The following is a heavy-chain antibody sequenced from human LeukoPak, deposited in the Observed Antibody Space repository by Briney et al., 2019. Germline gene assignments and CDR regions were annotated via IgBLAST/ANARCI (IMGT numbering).Heavy chain of an antibody. CDR2: IYHSGST. V-gene: IGHV4-4*02. Sequence: PSGTLSLTCAVSGGSISSGNWWSWVRQPPGKGREWIGEIYHSGSTNYNPSLKSRVTISVDKSKNQFSLKLSSVTAADTAVYYCARGPLIVGATIFDYWGQGTLVTVSS. CDR3: ARGPLIVGATIFDY. J-gene: IGHJ4*02. D-gene: IGHD1-26*01. CDR1: GGSISSGNW.